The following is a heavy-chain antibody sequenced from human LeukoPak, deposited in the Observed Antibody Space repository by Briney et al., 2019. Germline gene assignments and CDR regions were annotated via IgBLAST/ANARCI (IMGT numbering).Heavy chain of an antibody. CDR3: ARPLKYCSGGTCSQNGFDP. Sequence: KPSETLSLTCTVSGGSISSSSYYWGWIRQPPGKGLEWIGSIYYSGSTYYNPSLKSRVTISVDTSKNQFSLKLSSVTAADTAVYYCARPLKYCSGGTCSQNGFDPWGQGTLVTVSS. D-gene: IGHD2-15*01. CDR2: IYYSGST. CDR1: GGSISSSSYY. J-gene: IGHJ5*02. V-gene: IGHV4-39*01.